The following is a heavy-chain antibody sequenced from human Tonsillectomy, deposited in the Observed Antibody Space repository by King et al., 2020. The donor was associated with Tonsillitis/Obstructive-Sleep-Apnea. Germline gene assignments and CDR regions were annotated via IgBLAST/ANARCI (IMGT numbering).Heavy chain of an antibody. V-gene: IGHV4-34*01. CDR3: ARTSLPFYYDSRGRRRGFDY. CDR2: INHSGST. J-gene: IGHJ4*02. CDR1: GGSFSGYY. Sequence: VQLQQWGAGLLKPSETLSLTCAVYGGSFSGYYWSWIRQPPGKGLEWIGEINHSGSTNYNPSLKSRVTISVDTSKNQFSLKLSSVTAADTAVYYCARTSLPFYYDSRGRRRGFDYWGQGTLVTVSS. D-gene: IGHD3-22*01.